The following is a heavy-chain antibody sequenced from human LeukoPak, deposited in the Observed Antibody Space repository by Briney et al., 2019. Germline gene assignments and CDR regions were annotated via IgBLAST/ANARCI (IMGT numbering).Heavy chain of an antibody. Sequence: GASVKVSCKASGYTLTDYYLHWVRQAPGQGLEWMGWINLNSGDTTYAQKFQGRVTMTRDTSINSAYMDLSRLNSDDTAVYFCAREEQYNNFFDYWGQGTLVTVSS. CDR1: GYTLTDYY. J-gene: IGHJ4*02. D-gene: IGHD1/OR15-1a*01. CDR3: AREEQYNNFFDY. CDR2: INLNSGDT. V-gene: IGHV1-2*02.